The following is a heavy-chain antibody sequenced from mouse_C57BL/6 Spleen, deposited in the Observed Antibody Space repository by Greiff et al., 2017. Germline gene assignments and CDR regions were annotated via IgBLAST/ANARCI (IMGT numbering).Heavy chain of an antibody. CDR1: GYTFTGYW. CDR2: ILPGSGST. J-gene: IGHJ2*01. CDR3: ARGIYDGYYGDLDY. Sequence: QVQLQQSGAELMKPGASVTLSCKATGYTFTGYWIEWGQQRPGHGLEWIGEILPGSGSTNYNEKFKGKATFTADTASNTAYMQLSSLTTEDSVIYYCARGIYDGYYGDLDYWGKGTTLTVSS. D-gene: IGHD2-3*01. V-gene: IGHV1-9*01.